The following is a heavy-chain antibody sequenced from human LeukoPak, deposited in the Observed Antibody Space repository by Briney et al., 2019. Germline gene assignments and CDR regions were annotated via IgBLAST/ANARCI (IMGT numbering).Heavy chain of an antibody. CDR2: ISPSGGST. V-gene: IGHV1-46*01. D-gene: IGHD3-22*01. Sequence: ASVKVSCKASGYTFTSYYMHWVRQAPGQGLEWMGIISPSGGSTSYAQKFQGRVTMTRDTSTSTVYMELRSLRSDDTAVYYCARCDSSGYGAFDIWGQGTMVTVSS. J-gene: IGHJ3*02. CDR3: ARCDSSGYGAFDI. CDR1: GYTFTSYY.